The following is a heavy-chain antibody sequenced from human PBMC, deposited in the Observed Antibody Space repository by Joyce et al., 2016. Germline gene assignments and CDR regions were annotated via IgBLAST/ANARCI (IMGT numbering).Heavy chain of an antibody. Sequence: EVQVLESGGGLVKPGGSLRLSFAASELTFSSHAMTWVRQAPGKGLEWVSAISSSGGSTQYADSVKGRFTISRDNSKNTLDLQMNSLRAEDTAIYYCAKLLYAQYYYGMDVWGQGTTVTVSS. J-gene: IGHJ6*02. CDR2: ISSSGGST. CDR1: ELTFSSHA. D-gene: IGHD2/OR15-2a*01. CDR3: AKLLYAQYYYGMDV. V-gene: IGHV3-23*01.